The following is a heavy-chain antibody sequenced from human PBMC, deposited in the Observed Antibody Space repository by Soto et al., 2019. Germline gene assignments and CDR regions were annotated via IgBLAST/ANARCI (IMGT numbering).Heavy chain of an antibody. CDR2: ISGSGGST. D-gene: IGHD3-16*02. V-gene: IGHV3-23*01. CDR3: AKAGRGVIGYGAFDI. J-gene: IGHJ3*02. Sequence: LRLSCAASGFTFSSYAMSLVRQAPGKGLEWVSAISGSGGSTYYADSVKGRFTISRDNSKNTLYLQMSSLRAEDTAVYYCAKAGRGVIGYGAFDIWGQGTMVTVSS. CDR1: GFTFSSYA.